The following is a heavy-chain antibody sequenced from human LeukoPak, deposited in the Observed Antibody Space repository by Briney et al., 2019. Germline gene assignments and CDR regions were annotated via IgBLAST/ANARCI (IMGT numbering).Heavy chain of an antibody. CDR2: INPNSGVT. CDR1: GYTFTGYY. CDR3: ARDPTNTSGRYAYFDS. J-gene: IGHJ4*02. V-gene: IGHV1-2*02. D-gene: IGHD6-19*01. Sequence: ASVKVSCKASGYTFTGYYMQWVRQAPGQGLEWMGWINPNSGVTNYAQKFQGRVTMTTDTSTTTAYMELRSLRSDDTALYYCARDPTNTSGRYAYFDSWGQGTLVTVSS.